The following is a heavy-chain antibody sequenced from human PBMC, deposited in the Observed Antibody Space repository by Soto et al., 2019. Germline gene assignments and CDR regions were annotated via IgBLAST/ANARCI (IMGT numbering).Heavy chain of an antibody. CDR1: GYTFTSYG. CDR3: ARDCYYDSSGYRSDFDY. Sequence: QVQLVQSGAEVKKPGASVKVSCKASGYTFTSYGISWVRQAPGQGLEWMGWISAYNGNTNYAQKVHGRVTMTPDTSTSTAYMELRSLRSDDTAVYYCARDCYYDSSGYRSDFDYWGQGTLVTVSS. D-gene: IGHD3-22*01. CDR2: ISAYNGNT. V-gene: IGHV1-18*01. J-gene: IGHJ4*02.